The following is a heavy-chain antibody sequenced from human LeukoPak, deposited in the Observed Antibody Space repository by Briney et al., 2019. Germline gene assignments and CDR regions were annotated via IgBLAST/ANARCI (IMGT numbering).Heavy chain of an antibody. V-gene: IGHV5-51*01. CDR1: GYSFTSYW. D-gene: IGHD3-16*02. J-gene: IGHJ3*02. Sequence: PGESLKISCKGSGYSFTSYWIGWVRQMPGKGLEWMGIIHPDDSDTRYSPSIQGQVTISADKSISTAYLQWSSLKAADTAMYYCARPASSFTPDAFDIWGQGTMVTVSS. CDR2: IHPDDSDT. CDR3: ARPASSFTPDAFDI.